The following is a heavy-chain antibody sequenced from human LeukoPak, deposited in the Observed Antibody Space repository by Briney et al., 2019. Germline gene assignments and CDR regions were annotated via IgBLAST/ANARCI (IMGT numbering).Heavy chain of an antibody. CDR3: ARDLRGRVDY. CDR1: GFTFSSYW. V-gene: IGHV3-7*01. CDR2: IKQDGGEK. D-gene: IGHD3-10*01. Sequence: GGTLRLSCAASGFTFSSYWMSWVRQAPGKGLEWVANIKQDGGEKHYVESVKGRFTISRDNAKNSVYLQMNSLRAEDTAVYYCARDLRGRVDYWGQGTLVTVSS. J-gene: IGHJ4*02.